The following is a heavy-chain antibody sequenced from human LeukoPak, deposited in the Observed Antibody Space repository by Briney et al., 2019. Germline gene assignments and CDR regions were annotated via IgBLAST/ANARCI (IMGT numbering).Heavy chain of an antibody. CDR3: ARGRQYREYCSGGSCYGGPFDY. D-gene: IGHD2-15*01. CDR2: IIPIFGTA. Sequence: SVKVSCKASGGTLSSYAISWVRQAPGQGLEWMGGIIPIFGTANYAQKFQGRVTITADESTSTAYMELSSLRSEDTAVYYCARGRQYREYCSGGSCYGGPFDYWGQGTLVTVSS. CDR1: GGTLSSYA. J-gene: IGHJ4*02. V-gene: IGHV1-69*13.